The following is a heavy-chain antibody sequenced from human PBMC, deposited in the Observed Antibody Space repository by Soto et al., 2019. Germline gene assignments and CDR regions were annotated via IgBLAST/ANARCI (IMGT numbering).Heavy chain of an antibody. CDR3: ARGGCTSTTCYQQTTWYYYYGMDV. D-gene: IGHD2-2*01. Sequence: GGSLRLSCAASGFTFSSYDMHWVRQATGKGLEWVSAIGTAGDTYYPGSVKGRFTISRENAKNSLYLQMNSLRAGDTAVYYCARGGCTSTTCYQQTTWYYYYGMDVWGQGTTVTVSS. CDR2: IGTAGDT. J-gene: IGHJ6*02. V-gene: IGHV3-13*01. CDR1: GFTFSSYD.